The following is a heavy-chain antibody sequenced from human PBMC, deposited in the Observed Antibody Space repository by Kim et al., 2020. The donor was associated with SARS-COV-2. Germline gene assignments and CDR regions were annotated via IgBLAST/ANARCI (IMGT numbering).Heavy chain of an antibody. CDR2: IRSKAYGGTT. D-gene: IGHD6-19*01. CDR1: GFTFGDYA. Sequence: GGSLRLSCTASGFTFGDYAMSWLRQAPGKGLEWVGFIRSKAYGGTTEYAASVKGRFTIPRDDSKSIAYLQMNSLKTEDTAEYYCNKDSYSSAIDYWGQG. J-gene: IGHJ4*02. V-gene: IGHV3-49*03. CDR3: NKDSYSSAIDY.